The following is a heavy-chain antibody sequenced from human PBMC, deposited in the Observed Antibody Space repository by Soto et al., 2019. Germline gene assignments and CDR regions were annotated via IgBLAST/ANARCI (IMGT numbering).Heavy chain of an antibody. Sequence: KPSETLSLTCTVSGGSISSYYWSWIRQPAGKGLEWIGRIYTSGSTNYNPSLKSRVTMSVDTSKNQFSLKLSSVTSADTAVYYCARDIVVIPSGGGWFDPWGQGTLVTVSS. CDR3: ARDIVVIPSGGGWFDP. J-gene: IGHJ5*02. CDR2: IYTSGST. D-gene: IGHD2-2*01. V-gene: IGHV4-4*07. CDR1: GGSISSYY.